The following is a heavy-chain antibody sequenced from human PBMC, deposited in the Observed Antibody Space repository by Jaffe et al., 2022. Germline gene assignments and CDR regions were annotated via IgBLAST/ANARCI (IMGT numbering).Heavy chain of an antibody. Sequence: QVQLVQSGAEVKKPGASVKVSCKASGYTFTSYAMHWVRQAPGQRLEWMGWINAGNGNTKYSQKFQGRVTITRDTSASTAYMELSSLRSEDTAVYYCASPVEGQVELLRGFDYWGQGTLVTVSS. CDR3: ASPVEGQVELLRGFDY. CDR2: INAGNGNT. V-gene: IGHV1-3*01. D-gene: IGHD1-7*01. CDR1: GYTFTSYA. J-gene: IGHJ4*02.